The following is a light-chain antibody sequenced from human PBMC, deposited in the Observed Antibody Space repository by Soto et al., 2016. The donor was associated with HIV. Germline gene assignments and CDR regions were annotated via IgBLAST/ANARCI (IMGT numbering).Light chain of an antibody. V-gene: IGLV3-1*01. Sequence: SYELTQPPSVSVSPGQTASITCSGDKLGDTYAYWYQQKPGQSPVLVIYRDSKRPSGIPERFSGSNSGNTATLTISGTQAMDEANYYCQAWDSSTVVFGGGTKLTVL. CDR1: KLGDTY. CDR3: QAWDSSTVV. CDR2: RDS. J-gene: IGLJ2*01.